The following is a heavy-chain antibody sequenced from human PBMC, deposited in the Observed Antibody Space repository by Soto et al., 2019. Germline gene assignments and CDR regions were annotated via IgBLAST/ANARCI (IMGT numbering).Heavy chain of an antibody. CDR1: GGSFSGYY. D-gene: IGHD6-19*01. V-gene: IGHV4-34*01. J-gene: IGHJ4*02. Sequence: SDTLSLTCAVYGGSFSGYYWSWIRQPPGKGLEWIGEINHSGSTNYNPSLKSRVTISVDTSKNQFSLKLSSVTAADTAVYYWARSHPLDSSGWYVRVYYFEDWGQGTQV. CDR3: ARSHPLDSSGWYVRVYYFED. CDR2: INHSGST.